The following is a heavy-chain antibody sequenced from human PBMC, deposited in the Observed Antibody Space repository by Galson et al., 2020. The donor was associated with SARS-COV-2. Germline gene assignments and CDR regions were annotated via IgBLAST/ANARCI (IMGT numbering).Heavy chain of an antibody. J-gene: IGHJ4*02. D-gene: IGHD1-1*01. V-gene: IGHV1-69*08. CDR3: ATPILRHLRVVYKDY. Sequence: SVKVSCKASGGTFNSYIINWVRQAPGQGLEWMGNSIPVFGTINYAQSFQGRVTITEDKSTSTTYMELSGLRSADTAVYYCATPILRHLRVVYKDYWGQGTLVTVSS. CDR2: SIPVFGTI. CDR1: GGTFNSYI.